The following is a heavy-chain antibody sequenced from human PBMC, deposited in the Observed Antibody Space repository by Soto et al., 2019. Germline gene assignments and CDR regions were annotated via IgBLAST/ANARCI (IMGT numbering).Heavy chain of an antibody. CDR3: ARGITMVRGVIDY. CDR2: INHTGGT. CDR1: GGSVNGYY. Sequence: SETLSLTCAVYGGSVNGYYWNWIRQPPGKGLEWIGEINHTGGTHYNPSLKSRVTMSVDTSKNQFSLRLSSVTAADTAVYYCARGITMVRGVIDYWGQGTLVTVSS. D-gene: IGHD3-10*01. V-gene: IGHV4-34*01. J-gene: IGHJ4*02.